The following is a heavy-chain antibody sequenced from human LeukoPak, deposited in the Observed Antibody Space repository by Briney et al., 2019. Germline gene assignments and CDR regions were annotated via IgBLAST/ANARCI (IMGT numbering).Heavy chain of an antibody. CDR1: GRSISSGGYS. J-gene: IGHJ4*02. Sequence: PSETLSLTCAVSGRSISSGGYSWSWIRQPPGKGLEWIGYIYHSGSTYYNPSLKSRVTISVDRSKNQFSLKLSSVTAADTAVYYCARSSGSYMEYYFDYWGQGTLVTVSS. D-gene: IGHD3-10*01. CDR3: ARSSGSYMEYYFDY. CDR2: IYHSGST. V-gene: IGHV4-30-2*01.